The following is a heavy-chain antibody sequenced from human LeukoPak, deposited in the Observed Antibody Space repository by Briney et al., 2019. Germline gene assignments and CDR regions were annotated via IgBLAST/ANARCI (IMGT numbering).Heavy chain of an antibody. CDR3: AKVEQTRDYYYYYMDV. Sequence: SSETLSLTCAVYGGSFSGYYWSWIRQPPGKGLEWIGEINHSGSTNCNPSLKSRVTISVDTSKNQFSLKLRSMTAADTAVYYCAKVEQTRDYYYYYMDVWGKGTTVTVSS. D-gene: IGHD5-24*01. J-gene: IGHJ6*03. CDR1: GGSFSGYY. V-gene: IGHV4-34*01. CDR2: INHSGST.